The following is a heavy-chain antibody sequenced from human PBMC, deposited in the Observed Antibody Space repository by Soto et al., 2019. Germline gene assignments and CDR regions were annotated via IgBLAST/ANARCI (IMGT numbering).Heavy chain of an antibody. Sequence: GGSLRLSCAASGFTFSSYGMHWVRQAPGKGLEWVAVIWYDGSKKYNANSVKGRFTIPSDNSKNTLYLQMNSLRAEDTAVYYCARDEWLDIFDYWDQGTLVTGSS. V-gene: IGHV3-33*01. CDR2: IWYDGSKK. J-gene: IGHJ4*02. CDR1: GFTFSSYG. D-gene: IGHD6-19*01. CDR3: ARDEWLDIFDY.